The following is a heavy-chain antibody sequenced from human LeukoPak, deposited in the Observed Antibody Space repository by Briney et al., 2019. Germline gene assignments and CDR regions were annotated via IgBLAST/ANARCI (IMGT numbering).Heavy chain of an antibody. V-gene: IGHV4-39*01. J-gene: IGHJ4*02. Sequence: PSETLSLTCTVSGGSISGSSYYWGWIRQPPGKGLEWIGSIYYSGSTYYNPSLKSRVTISVDTSKNQFSLKLNSVTAADTAVYYCARGITSCYDYWGQGTLVTVSS. CDR3: ARGITSCYDY. CDR1: GGSISGSSYY. CDR2: IYYSGST. D-gene: IGHD2-2*01.